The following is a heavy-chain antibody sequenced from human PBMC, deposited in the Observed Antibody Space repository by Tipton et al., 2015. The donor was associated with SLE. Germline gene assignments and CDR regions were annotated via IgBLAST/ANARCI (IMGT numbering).Heavy chain of an antibody. J-gene: IGHJ4*02. V-gene: IGHV3-53*01. CDR2: IYSGGST. CDR1: GFTVSSNY. Sequence: VQLVQSGGGLIQPGGSLRLSCAASGFTVSSNYMTWVRQIPGKGLEWVSVIYSGGSTYYTDSVKGRFTISRDNTKNTLYLQMNSLRAEDTAVYHCARGVMGATKGYFDYWGQGTLVTVSS. CDR3: ARGVMGATKGYFDY. D-gene: IGHD1-26*01.